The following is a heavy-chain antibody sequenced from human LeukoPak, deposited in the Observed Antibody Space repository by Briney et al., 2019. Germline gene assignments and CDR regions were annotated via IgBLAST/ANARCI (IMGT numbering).Heavy chain of an antibody. CDR3: ARASAYGDYVGAFDI. CDR1: GYTFTSYA. V-gene: IGHV1-3*01. J-gene: IGHJ3*02. D-gene: IGHD4-17*01. Sequence: ASVKVSCKASGYTFTSYAMHWVRQAPGQRLEWMGWINAGNGNTKYSQKFQGRVTITRDTSASTAYMELSSLRSEDTAVCYCARASAYGDYVGAFDIWGQGTMVTVSS. CDR2: INAGNGNT.